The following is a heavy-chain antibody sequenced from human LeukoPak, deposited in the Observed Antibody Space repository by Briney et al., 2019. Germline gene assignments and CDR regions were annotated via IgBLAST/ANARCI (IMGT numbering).Heavy chain of an antibody. D-gene: IGHD6-19*01. CDR2: IKQDGSEK. CDR1: GFTFSSYW. CDR3: AKSEQWLVEGVFDY. J-gene: IGHJ4*02. V-gene: IGHV3-7*01. Sequence: GGSLRLSCAASGFTFSSYWMSWVRQAPGKGLEWVANIKQDGSEKYYVDSVKGRFTISRDNAKNSLYLQMNSLGAEDTAVYYCAKSEQWLVEGVFDYWGQGTLVTVSS.